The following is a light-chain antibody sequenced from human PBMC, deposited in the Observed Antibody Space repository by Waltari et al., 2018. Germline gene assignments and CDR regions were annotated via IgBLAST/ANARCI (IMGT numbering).Light chain of an antibody. J-gene: IGLJ3*02. CDR2: KDT. V-gene: IGLV3-27*01. Sequence: SFELTQTSSLSVSPGQTVRITCSGDVLANKYARWFQQKPGQAPSLIISKDTERPSGIPDRFSGSSSGTTVTLTISGAQVEDEADYYCYSAADNDLGVFGGGTKLTVL. CDR3: YSAADNDLGV. CDR1: VLANKY.